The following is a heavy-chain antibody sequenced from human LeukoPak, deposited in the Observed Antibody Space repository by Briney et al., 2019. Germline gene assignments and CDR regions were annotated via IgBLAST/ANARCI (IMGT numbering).Heavy chain of an antibody. J-gene: IGHJ3*02. CDR2: IYYSGST. Sequence: SETLSLTCTVSGGSISSYYWSWIRQPPGKGLEWIEYIYYSGSTNYNPSLKSRVTISVDTSKNQFSLKLRSVTAADTAVYYCARAMRRRPDAFDIWGQGTMVTVSS. CDR3: ARAMRRRPDAFDI. CDR1: GGSISSYY. V-gene: IGHV4-59*01.